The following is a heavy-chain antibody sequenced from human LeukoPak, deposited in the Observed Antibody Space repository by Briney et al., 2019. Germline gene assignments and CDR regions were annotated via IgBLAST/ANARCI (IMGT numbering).Heavy chain of an antibody. D-gene: IGHD3-10*01. Sequence: GASVKVSCKASGYTFTSYGISWVRQAPGQGLEWMGWISAYNGNTNYAQKLQGRVTMTTDTSTSTAYMELRSLRSDDTAVYYCARDSSRQYYYGSGGYFSWGQGTLVTVSS. V-gene: IGHV1-18*01. CDR3: ARDSSRQYYYGSGGYFS. CDR2: ISAYNGNT. CDR1: GYTFTSYG. J-gene: IGHJ4*02.